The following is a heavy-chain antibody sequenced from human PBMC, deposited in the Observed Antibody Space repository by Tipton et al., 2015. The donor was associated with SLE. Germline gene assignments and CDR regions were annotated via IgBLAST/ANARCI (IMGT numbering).Heavy chain of an antibody. CDR1: GFTFSPYT. CDR2: ISSGSDYI. CDR3: ANEGVIAPTDAFDI. Sequence: SLRLSCTASGFTFSPYTMNWVRQAPGKGLEWVSSISSGSDYIYDADSVKGRFTISRDNAKSSLYLQMNSLRAEDTAVYYCANEGVIAPTDAFDIWGQGTMVTVSS. J-gene: IGHJ3*02. D-gene: IGHD2-21*01. V-gene: IGHV3-21*01.